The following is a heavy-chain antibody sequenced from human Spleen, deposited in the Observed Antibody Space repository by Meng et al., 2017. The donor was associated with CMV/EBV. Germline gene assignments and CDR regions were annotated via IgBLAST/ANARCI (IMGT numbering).Heavy chain of an antibody. V-gene: IGHV3-74*01. Sequence: GESLKISCAASGFTFSSYWMHWVRQAPGKGLVWVSRIKSDGYDTFYADSVKGRFTISRDNAKNILYLQMNGLRAEGTAVYYCVRERNNWKMFDYWGHGTPVTVSS. CDR1: GFTFSSYW. J-gene: IGHJ4*01. CDR2: IKSDGYDT. D-gene: IGHD1-1*01. CDR3: VRERNNWKMFDY.